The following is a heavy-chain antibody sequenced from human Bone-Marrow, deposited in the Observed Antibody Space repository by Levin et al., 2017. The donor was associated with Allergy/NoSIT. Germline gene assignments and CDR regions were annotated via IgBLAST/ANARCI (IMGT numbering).Heavy chain of an antibody. D-gene: IGHD3-10*02. CDR3: ARRGMLGGNRFDP. Sequence: GESLKISCKGVGYSFINYWIVWVRQMPGKGLEWMGIVYPGGADTRYSPSFDGQVTISADQSSNTAYLHLRSLKASDTAVYYCARRGMLGGNRFDPWGQGTLVTVSS. J-gene: IGHJ5*02. CDR2: VYPGGADT. CDR1: GYSFINYW. V-gene: IGHV5-51*01.